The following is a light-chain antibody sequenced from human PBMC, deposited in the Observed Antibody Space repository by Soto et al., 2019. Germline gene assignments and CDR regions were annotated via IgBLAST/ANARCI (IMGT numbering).Light chain of an antibody. J-gene: IGKJ1*01. CDR3: QQYADWPTT. CDR2: GAS. V-gene: IGKV3-15*01. CDR1: QSVGAT. Sequence: EIVMTQSPVTLSVFPWERATLSCRASQSVGATVAWYHQRPGQAPRLLISGASTRATGVPARVSASWSGTASTLTITTLQSDDFGVYYCQQYADWPTTFGQGTKVDIK.